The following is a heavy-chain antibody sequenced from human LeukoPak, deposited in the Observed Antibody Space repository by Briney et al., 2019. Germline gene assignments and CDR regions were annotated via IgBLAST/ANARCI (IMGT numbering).Heavy chain of an antibody. V-gene: IGHV1-69*01. CDR2: IIPIFGTA. CDR3: ARDRYSSGWYGRFDY. J-gene: IGHJ4*02. D-gene: IGHD6-19*01. Sequence: ISXVRQAPGQGLEWMGGIIPIFGTANYAQKFQGRVTITADESTSTAYMELSSLRSEDTAVYYCARDRYSSGWYGRFDYWGQGTLVTVSS.